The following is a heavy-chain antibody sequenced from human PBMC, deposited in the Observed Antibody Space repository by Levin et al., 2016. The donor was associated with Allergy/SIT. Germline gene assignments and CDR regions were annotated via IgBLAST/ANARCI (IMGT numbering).Heavy chain of an antibody. CDR2: INPHSGDP. V-gene: IGHV1-2*02. CDR3: ARDFFDNSGQGVQAFDI. Sequence: ASVKVSCKASGYSFTAYFIHWVRQAPGQGLEWMGWINPHSGDPIYSQRFQDRVTMTRDRSISTIYMELSSLTSDDTAVYYCARDFFDNSGQGVQAFDIWGQGTMVTVYS. CDR1: GYSFTAYF. J-gene: IGHJ3*02. D-gene: IGHD3-22*01.